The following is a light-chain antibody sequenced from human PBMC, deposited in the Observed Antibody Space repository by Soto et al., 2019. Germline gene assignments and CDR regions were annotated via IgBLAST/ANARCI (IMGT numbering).Light chain of an antibody. CDR1: QSVNNN. CDR3: LHYNTWPWT. V-gene: IGKV3-15*01. Sequence: ETLMTQSPATRSVSPGERATLSCRTSQSVNNNLAWYQQKLGQAPRVLIYGASTRATGVPARFSGSGSGTEFILTISSLQSEDFAVYYCLHYNTWPWTFGQGTKV. J-gene: IGKJ1*01. CDR2: GAS.